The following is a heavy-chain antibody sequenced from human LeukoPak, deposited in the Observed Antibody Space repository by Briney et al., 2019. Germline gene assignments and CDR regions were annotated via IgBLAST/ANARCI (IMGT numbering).Heavy chain of an antibody. J-gene: IGHJ6*02. V-gene: IGHV4-4*08. CDR1: GGSISSYS. CDR2: MYSRGST. CDR3: ARRSHTYYAMDV. Sequence: SETLSLTCTVSGGSISSYSWSWIRQPPGKGLEWIGYMYSRGSTNDNPSLKSRVTISRDTSKNQLSLRVTSVTAADTAVYYCARRSHTYYAMDVWGQGTTVTVSS.